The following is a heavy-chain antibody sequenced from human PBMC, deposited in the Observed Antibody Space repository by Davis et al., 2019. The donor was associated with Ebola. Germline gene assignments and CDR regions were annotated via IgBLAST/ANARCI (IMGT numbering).Heavy chain of an antibody. CDR1: GFTVSSNY. J-gene: IGHJ6*02. D-gene: IGHD1-1*01. V-gene: IGHV4-39*01. Sequence: ESLKISCAASGFTVSSNYMSWIRQPPGKGLEWIGSIYYSGSTYYNPSLKSRVTISVDKSKNQISLQLKSVTPEDTAVYFCARHSNCESPRQKICSGGMDVWGHGTTIIVSS. CDR3: ARHSNCESPRQKICSGGMDV. CDR2: IYYSGST.